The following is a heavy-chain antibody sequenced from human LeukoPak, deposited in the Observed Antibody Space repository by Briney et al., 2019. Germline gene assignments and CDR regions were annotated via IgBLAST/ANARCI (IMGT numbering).Heavy chain of an antibody. D-gene: IGHD4-17*01. J-gene: IGHJ6*02. V-gene: IGHV6-1*01. CDR3: ARGENYGDHGLDV. CDR1: GDSVSSKSAA. Sequence: SQTLSLTCGISGDSVSSKSAAWNWIRQSPSRGPEWLGRTYYRSKWYDDYAVSVKSRITINPDTSKNQFSLQLKSVTPEDTAVYYCARGENYGDHGLDVWGQGTTVTVSS. CDR2: TYYRSKWYD.